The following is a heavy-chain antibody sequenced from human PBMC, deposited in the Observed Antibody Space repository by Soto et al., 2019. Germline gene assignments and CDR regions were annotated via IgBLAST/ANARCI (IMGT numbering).Heavy chain of an antibody. Sequence: PSETLSLTCTVSGGSISSYYWSWIRQPPGKGLEWIGYIYYSGSTNYNPSLKSRVTISVDTSKNQFSLKLSSVTAADTAVYYCASSAYSSGWYSYYYGMDAWGQGTTVTVSS. D-gene: IGHD6-19*01. CDR2: IYYSGST. CDR1: GGSISSYY. J-gene: IGHJ6*02. V-gene: IGHV4-59*01. CDR3: ASSAYSSGWYSYYYGMDA.